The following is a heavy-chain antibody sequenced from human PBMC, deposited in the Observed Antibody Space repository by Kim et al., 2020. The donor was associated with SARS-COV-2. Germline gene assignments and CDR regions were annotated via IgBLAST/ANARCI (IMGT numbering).Heavy chain of an antibody. D-gene: IGHD1-1*01. CDR3: ARHVGTGRGDGFAL. CDR2: IYYTGNT. CDR1: GVSMNNYY. J-gene: IGHJ3*01. Sequence: SETLSLTCTVSGVSMNNYYWSWIRQPPGKGLEWIGYIYYTGNTNYNPSLKSRVTISVDTSKNQFSLKLSSVTAADTAMYYCARHVGTGRGDGFALWGQGTMVTVSS. V-gene: IGHV4-59*08.